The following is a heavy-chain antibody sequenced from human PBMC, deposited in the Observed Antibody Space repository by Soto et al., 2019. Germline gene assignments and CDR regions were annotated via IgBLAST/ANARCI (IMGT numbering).Heavy chain of an antibody. Sequence: GGSLRLSCAAAGFTFSSYWMSWFRQAPGKGLEWVANIKPDGSEKWYVDSVKGRFTISRDNAKNSLYLQMNSLRAEDTAVYYCARGDYYDSSGPFSDAFDIWGQGTMVTVSS. CDR3: ARGDYYDSSGPFSDAFDI. CDR2: IKPDGSEK. CDR1: GFTFSSYW. D-gene: IGHD3-22*01. J-gene: IGHJ3*02. V-gene: IGHV3-7*04.